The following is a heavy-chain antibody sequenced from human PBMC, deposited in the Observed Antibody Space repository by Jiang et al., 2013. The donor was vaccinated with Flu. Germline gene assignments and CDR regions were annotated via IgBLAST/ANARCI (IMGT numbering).Heavy chain of an antibody. D-gene: IGHD4-17*01. CDR2: IYYSGST. J-gene: IGHJ5*02. V-gene: IGHV4-39*01. CDR1: GGSISSSSYY. CDR3: ARTYGDYEGDWFDP. Sequence: KPSETLSLTCTVSGGSISSSSYYWGWIRQPPGKGLEWIGSIYYSGSTYYNPSLKSRVTISVDTSKNQFSLKLSSVTAADTAVYYCARTYGDYEGDWFDPWGQGTLVTVSS.